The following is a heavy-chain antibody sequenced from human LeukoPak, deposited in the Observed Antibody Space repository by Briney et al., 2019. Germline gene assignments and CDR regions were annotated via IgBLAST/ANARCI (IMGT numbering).Heavy chain of an antibody. CDR3: ARDFDY. CDR1: GFPVRSNF. J-gene: IGHJ4*02. Sequence: PGGSVRLSCAVSGFPVRSNFMSWVRQAPGKGLQSVSIMFSGGGTDYEDSVRGRFTISRDSSQNTVSLQMNNLRAEDTAVYYCARDFDYWGQGTLVTVSS. V-gene: IGHV3-53*05. CDR2: MFSGGGT.